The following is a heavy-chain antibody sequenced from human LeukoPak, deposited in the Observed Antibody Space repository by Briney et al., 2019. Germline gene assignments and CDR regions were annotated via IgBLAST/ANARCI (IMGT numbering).Heavy chain of an antibody. Sequence: PSQTLSLTCTVSGGSISSGSYYWSWIRQTAGKGLEWIGRIYTSGSTNYNPSLKSRVTISVDTSKNQFSLKLSSVTAADTAVYYCARETPLGSYFNTRSDYWGQGTLVTVSS. CDR3: ARETPLGSYFNTRSDY. V-gene: IGHV4-61*02. CDR1: GGSISSGSYY. D-gene: IGHD1-26*01. CDR2: IYTSGST. J-gene: IGHJ4*02.